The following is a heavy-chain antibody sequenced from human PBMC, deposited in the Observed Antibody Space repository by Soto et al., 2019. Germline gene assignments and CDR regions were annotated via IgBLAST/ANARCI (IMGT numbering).Heavy chain of an antibody. CDR1: GDSVSSNSAA. CDR3: ARVNVYYDSSGYSDAFDI. J-gene: IGHJ3*02. V-gene: IGHV6-1*01. D-gene: IGHD3-22*01. Sequence: SQTLSRTCAISGDSVSSNSAAWNWIRQSPSRGLEWLGRTYYRSKWYNDYAVSVKSRITINPDTSKNQFSLQLNSVTPEDTAVYYCARVNVYYDSSGYSDAFDIWGQGTMVTVSS. CDR2: TYYRSKWYN.